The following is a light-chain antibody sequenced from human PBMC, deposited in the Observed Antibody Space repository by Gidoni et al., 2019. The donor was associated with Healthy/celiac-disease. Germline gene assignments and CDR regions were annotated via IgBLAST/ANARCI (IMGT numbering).Light chain of an antibody. CDR2: AAS. J-gene: IGKJ1*01. CDR1: QSISSY. V-gene: IGKV1-39*01. Sequence: IKMTQSPSSLSASVGDRVTITCRASQSISSYLNLYQQKPVKAPKLLIYAASILPSGFPSRVSGSGSGTGITLTISSLQAEDVATYFCQQSYGTPPEWTFGQGTKVEIK. CDR3: QQSYGTPPEWT.